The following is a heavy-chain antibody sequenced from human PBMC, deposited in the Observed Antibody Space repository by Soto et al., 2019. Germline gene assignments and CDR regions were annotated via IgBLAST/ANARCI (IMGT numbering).Heavy chain of an antibody. CDR1: GFTFSDYW. D-gene: IGHD6-6*01. J-gene: IGHJ4*02. CDR2: IKQDGSEK. Sequence: GGSLRLSCAASGFTFSDYWMSWVRQAPGKGLEWVANIKQDGSEKCYVDSVKGRFTISRDIAENSLYLQMNSLRAEDTAVYYCARDRPSAYTSSFDYWGQGTLVTVSS. CDR3: ARDRPSAYTSSFDY. V-gene: IGHV3-7*01.